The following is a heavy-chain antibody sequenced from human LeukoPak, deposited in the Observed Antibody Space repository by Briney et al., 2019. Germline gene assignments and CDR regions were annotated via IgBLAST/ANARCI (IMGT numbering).Heavy chain of an antibody. CDR1: GYTFTGYY. J-gene: IGHJ4*02. D-gene: IGHD3-10*01. V-gene: IGHV1-2*06. CDR2: INPNSGGT. CDR3: ATGGAYYASGSYLY. Sequence: GASVKVSCKASGYTFTGYYMQWVRQAPGQGLEWMGRINPNSGGTNYAQKFQGRATMTRDTSISSAYMELSRLRSDDTAVYYCATGGAYYASGSYLYWGQGTLVTVSS.